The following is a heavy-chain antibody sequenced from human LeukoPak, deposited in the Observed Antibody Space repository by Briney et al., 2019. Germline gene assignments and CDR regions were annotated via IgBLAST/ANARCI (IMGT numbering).Heavy chain of an antibody. Sequence: ASVKVSCKASGYTFTSYDINWVRQATGQGLEWMGWMNPNSGNTGYAQKFQGRVTITRNTSISTAYMELSSLRSEDTAVYYCAKVGWSSSWYFDYWGQGTLVTVSS. V-gene: IGHV1-8*03. CDR1: GYTFTSYD. D-gene: IGHD6-13*01. CDR3: AKVGWSSSWYFDY. J-gene: IGHJ4*02. CDR2: MNPNSGNT.